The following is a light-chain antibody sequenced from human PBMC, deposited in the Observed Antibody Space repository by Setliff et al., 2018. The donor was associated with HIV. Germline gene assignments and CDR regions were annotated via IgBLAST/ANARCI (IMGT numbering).Light chain of an antibody. J-gene: IGLJ3*02. CDR2: DVD. Sequence: QSALTQPASVSGSPGPSVTISCTGASSDVGRYNFVSWYQQHPGKAPKLMIYDVDNRPAGVSNRFSGSKSGNTASLAISGLQAEDEADYYCSSYTSSSTLGFGGGTKGTVL. CDR3: SSYTSSSTLG. CDR1: SSDVGRYNF. V-gene: IGLV2-14*03.